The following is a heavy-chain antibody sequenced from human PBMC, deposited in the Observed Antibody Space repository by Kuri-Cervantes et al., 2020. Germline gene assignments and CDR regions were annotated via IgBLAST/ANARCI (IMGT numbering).Heavy chain of an antibody. CDR1: GYTFTSYA. CDR3: ARDLGYSGYDWTLDY. V-gene: IGHV1-69*13. Sequence: SVKVSCKASGYTFTSYAMNWVRQAPGQGLEWMGGIIPIFGTANYAQKFQGRVTITADESTSTAYMELSSLRSEDTAVYYCARDLGYSGYDWTLDYWGQGTLVTVSS. J-gene: IGHJ4*02. CDR2: IIPIFGTA. D-gene: IGHD5-12*01.